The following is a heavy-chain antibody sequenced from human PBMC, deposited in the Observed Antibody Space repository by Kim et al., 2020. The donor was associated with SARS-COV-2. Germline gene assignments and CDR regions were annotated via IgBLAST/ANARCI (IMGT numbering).Heavy chain of an antibody. Sequence: SETLSLTCTVSGGSISSGGYYWSWIRQHPGKGLEWIGYIYYSGSTYYNPSLKSRVTISVDTSKNQFSLKLSSVTAADTAVYYCARVFSSWYQGGGEKYFDYWGQGTLVTVSS. CDR1: GGSISSGGYY. CDR2: IYYSGST. V-gene: IGHV4-31*03. J-gene: IGHJ4*02. CDR3: ARVFSSWYQGGGEKYFDY. D-gene: IGHD6-13*01.